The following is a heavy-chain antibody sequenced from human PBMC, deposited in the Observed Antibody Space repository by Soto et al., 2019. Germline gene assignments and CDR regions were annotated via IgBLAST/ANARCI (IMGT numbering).Heavy chain of an antibody. CDR2: LHRDGNT. Sequence: EVQLVESGGGLVQPGGSLRLSCAASGFTFRSDFMSWVRQAPGKGLEWVSILHRDGNTYYANSVKGRFTISRDNSKNTLYLQMNSLRAEDTSVYYCATRGEWGQGTLVTVSS. V-gene: IGHV3-66*01. J-gene: IGHJ4*02. CDR1: GFTFRSDF. CDR3: ATRGE. D-gene: IGHD2-21*01.